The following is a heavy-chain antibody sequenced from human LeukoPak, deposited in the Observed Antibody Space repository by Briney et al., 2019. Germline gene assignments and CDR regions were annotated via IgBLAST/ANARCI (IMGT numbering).Heavy chain of an antibody. V-gene: IGHV4-59*01. CDR1: GGSISNNY. CDR2: IYYTGST. D-gene: IGHD6-13*01. Sequence: SETLSLTCTVSGGSISNNYWNWIRLPPGKGLEWIGYIYYTGSTHYNPSLKSRVTISLDTSKRQFSLKLTSVTAADTAVYYCAKARDSNIWYPFDYWGQGTLVTVSS. CDR3: AKARDSNIWYPFDY. J-gene: IGHJ4*02.